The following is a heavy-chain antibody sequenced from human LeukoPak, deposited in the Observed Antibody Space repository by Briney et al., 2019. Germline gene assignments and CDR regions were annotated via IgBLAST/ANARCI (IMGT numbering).Heavy chain of an antibody. V-gene: IGHV3-23*01. J-gene: IGHJ4*02. CDR2: ISHDATGT. CDR3: AREARSGWYSGYFDY. CDR1: GFTFSSYA. Sequence: GGSLRLSCAASGFTFSSYAMTWVRQAPGKGLEWVSSISHDATGTYYSDSVKGRFTISRDKSKNTLYLQMNSLRAEDTAVYYCAREARSGWYSGYFDYWGQGTLVTVSS. D-gene: IGHD6-19*01.